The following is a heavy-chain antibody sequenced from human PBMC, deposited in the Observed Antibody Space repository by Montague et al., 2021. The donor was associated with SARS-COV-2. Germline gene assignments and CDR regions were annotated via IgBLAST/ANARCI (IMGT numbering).Heavy chain of an antibody. CDR1: GGSISSSSSY. D-gene: IGHD3-10*01. J-gene: IGHJ5*02. CDR2: IYYSGST. Sequence: SETLSLTCTVSGGSISSSSSYWGWIRQPPGKGLEWIGSIYYSGSTYYNSSLKSRVTISVDTSKNQFSLKLNSVTAADTAVYYCARLVWFGELSSENWFDPWGQGTLVNVSS. V-gene: IGHV4-39*01. CDR3: ARLVWFGELSSENWFDP.